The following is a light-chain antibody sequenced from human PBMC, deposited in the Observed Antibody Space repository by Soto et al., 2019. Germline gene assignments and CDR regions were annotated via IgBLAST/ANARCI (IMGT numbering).Light chain of an antibody. Sequence: EIVLTQPPGTLSLSPGERATLSCRASQSVSSSYLTWYQQKPGQAPRLLIYGASSRAPDIPERFSGSGSGTDFTLTISRLEPEDFAVYYCQQYGSSPPITFGQGTRLEIK. CDR1: QSVSSSY. CDR2: GAS. J-gene: IGKJ5*01. V-gene: IGKV3-20*01. CDR3: QQYGSSPPIT.